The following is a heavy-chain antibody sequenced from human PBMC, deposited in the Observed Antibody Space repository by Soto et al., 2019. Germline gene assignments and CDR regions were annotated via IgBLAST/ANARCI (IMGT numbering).Heavy chain of an antibody. J-gene: IGHJ6*02. CDR1: GYTFTGYY. V-gene: IGHV1-2*02. CDR2: INPNSGGT. CDR3: AREAIVGATSHGMDV. D-gene: IGHD1-26*01. Sequence: QVQLVQSGAEVKKPGASVKVSCKASGYTFTGYYMHWVRQAPGQGLEWMGWINPNSGGTNYAQKFQGRVTMTRDTSISTAYMELSRLRSDDTAVYYCAREAIVGATSHGMDVWGQGTTVTVSS.